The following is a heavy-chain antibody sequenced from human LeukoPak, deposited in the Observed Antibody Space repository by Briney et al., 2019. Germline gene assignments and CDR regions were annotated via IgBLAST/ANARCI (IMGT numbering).Heavy chain of an antibody. Sequence: GGSLRLSCAASGFTFSSYSIHWVRQAPGKGLEWVAVVSYDGSSENYADSVKGRFTISRDNSKNTLYLQMNSLRAEDTAVYYCTREVAYCGADCYSAEFDYWGQGTLVTVSS. CDR2: VSYDGSSE. CDR3: TREVAYCGADCYSAEFDY. V-gene: IGHV3-30-3*01. J-gene: IGHJ4*02. CDR1: GFTFSSYS. D-gene: IGHD2-21*02.